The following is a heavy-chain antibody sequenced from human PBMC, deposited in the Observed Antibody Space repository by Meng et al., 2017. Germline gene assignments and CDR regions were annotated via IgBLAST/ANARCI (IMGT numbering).Heavy chain of an antibody. CDR3: ARDSSYGGYAGYYYYYYGMDV. J-gene: IGHJ6*02. CDR2: INSDGSST. CDR1: GFTFSSYW. D-gene: IGHD5-12*01. Sequence: GESLKISCAASGFTFSSYWMHGVRQAPGKGLVWVSRINSDGSSTSYADSVKGRFTISRDNAKNTLYLQMNSLRAEDTAVYYCARDSSYGGYAGYYYYYYGMDVWGQGTTVTVSS. V-gene: IGHV3-74*01.